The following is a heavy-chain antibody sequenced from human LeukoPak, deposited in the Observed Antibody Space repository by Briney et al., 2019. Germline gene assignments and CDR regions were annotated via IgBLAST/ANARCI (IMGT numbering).Heavy chain of an antibody. CDR2: INHSGST. D-gene: IGHD6-13*01. J-gene: IGHJ6*03. V-gene: IGHV4-34*01. CDR3: ARRAGIALPNYYYYYMDV. Sequence: SETLSLTCAVYGGSFSGYYWSWIRQPPGKGLEWIGEINHSGSTNYNPSLKSRVTISVDTSKNQFSLKLSSVTAADTAVYYCARRAGIALPNYYYYYMDVWGKGTTVTISS. CDR1: GGSFSGYY.